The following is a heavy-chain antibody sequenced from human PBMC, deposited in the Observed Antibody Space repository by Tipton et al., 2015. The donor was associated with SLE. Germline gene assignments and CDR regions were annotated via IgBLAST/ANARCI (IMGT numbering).Heavy chain of an antibody. J-gene: IGHJ4*02. V-gene: IGHV4-39*07. D-gene: IGHD6-19*01. CDR3: ASQGQWRSHPFDY. Sequence: TLSLTCTVSGGSISSSSYYWGWIRQPPGKGLEWIGSIYYSGSTYYNPSLKSRVTISVDTSKNQFSLKLSSVTAADTAVYYCASQGQWRSHPFDYWGQGTLVTVSS. CDR2: IYYSGST. CDR1: GGSISSSSYY.